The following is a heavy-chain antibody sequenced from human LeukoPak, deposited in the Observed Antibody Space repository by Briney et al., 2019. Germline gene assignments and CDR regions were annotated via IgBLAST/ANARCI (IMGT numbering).Heavy chain of an antibody. D-gene: IGHD6-19*01. J-gene: IGHJ3*02. CDR1: GFTVSSNY. CDR3: AKDAEEQWPAFDI. V-gene: IGHV3-23*01. Sequence: GGSLRLSCAASGFTVSSNYMSWVRQAPGKGLEWVSAISGSGGSTYYADSVKGRFTISRDNSKNTLYLQMNSLRAEDTAVYYCAKDAEEQWPAFDIWGQGTMVTVSS. CDR2: ISGSGGST.